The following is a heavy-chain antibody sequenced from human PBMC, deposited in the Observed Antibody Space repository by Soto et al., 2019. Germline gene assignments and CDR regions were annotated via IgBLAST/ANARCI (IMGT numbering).Heavy chain of an antibody. Sequence: GGSLRLSCAASGFTFDDYAMHWVRQAPGKGLEWVSGISWNSGSIGYADSVKGRFTISRDNAKDSLYLQMNSLRAEDTALYYSAKEGGGSCRYYYYYMDVWGKGTTVTVSS. CDR2: ISWNSGSI. CDR3: AKEGGGSCRYYYYYMDV. CDR1: GFTFDDYA. D-gene: IGHD3-16*02. J-gene: IGHJ6*03. V-gene: IGHV3-9*01.